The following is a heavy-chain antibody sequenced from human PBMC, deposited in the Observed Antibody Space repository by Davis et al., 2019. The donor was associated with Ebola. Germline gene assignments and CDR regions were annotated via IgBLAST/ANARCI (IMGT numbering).Heavy chain of an antibody. CDR1: GFTVSSNY. CDR3: ATTKRSYYYYYYMDV. J-gene: IGHJ6*03. V-gene: IGHV3-53*01. D-gene: IGHD1-1*01. Sequence: GESLKISCAASGFTVSSNYMSWVRQAPGKGLEWVSVIYSGGSTYYADSVKGRFTISRDNSKNTLYLQMNSLRAEDTAVYYCATTKRSYYYYYYMDVWGKGTTVTVSS. CDR2: IYSGGST.